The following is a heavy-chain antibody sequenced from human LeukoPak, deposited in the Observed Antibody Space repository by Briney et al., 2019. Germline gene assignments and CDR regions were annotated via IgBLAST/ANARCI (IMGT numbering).Heavy chain of an antibody. V-gene: IGHV4-30-2*01. CDR2: IYHSGST. J-gene: IGHJ4*02. Sequence: PSQTLSLTCTVSGGSISSGGYYWSWIRQPPGKGLEWIGYIYHSGSTYYDPSLKSRVTISVDRSKNQFSLKLSSVTAADTAVYYCARDGYNYPAAYWGQGTLVTVSS. CDR3: ARDGYNYPAAY. D-gene: IGHD5-24*01. CDR1: GGSISSGGYY.